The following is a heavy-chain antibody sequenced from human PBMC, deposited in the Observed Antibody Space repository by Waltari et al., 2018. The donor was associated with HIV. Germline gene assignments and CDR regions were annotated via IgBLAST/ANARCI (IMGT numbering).Heavy chain of an antibody. J-gene: IGHJ6*02. D-gene: IGHD3-3*01. CDR1: GGSISNYY. CDR3: ARGIYGDISGDMDV. CDR2: MYYSGST. Sequence: QVQLQESGPGLVKPSETLSLTCTVSGGSISNYYWSWIRQPPGKGLAWIGYMYYSGSTNNNTSLKSRVTISVDTSNNQFSLKLSSVTAADTAVYYCARGIYGDISGDMDVWGQGTTVTVSS. V-gene: IGHV4-59*01.